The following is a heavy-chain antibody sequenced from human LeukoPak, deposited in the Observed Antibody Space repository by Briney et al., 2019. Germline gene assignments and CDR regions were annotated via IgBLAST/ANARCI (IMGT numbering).Heavy chain of an antibody. V-gene: IGHV3-30*18. CDR3: AKDTWGSLEMGYFDY. Sequence: GGSLRLSCAASGFTFSSYGMHWVRQAPGKGLEWVAVISYDGSNKYYADSVKGRFTISRDNAKNSLYLQMNSLRAEDTALYYCAKDTWGSLEMGYFDYWGQGTLVTVSS. CDR1: GFTFSSYG. CDR2: ISYDGSNK. J-gene: IGHJ4*02. D-gene: IGHD3-16*01.